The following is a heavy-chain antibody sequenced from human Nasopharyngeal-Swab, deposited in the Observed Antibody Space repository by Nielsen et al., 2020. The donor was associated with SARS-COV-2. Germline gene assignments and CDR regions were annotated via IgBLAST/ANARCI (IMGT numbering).Heavy chain of an antibody. D-gene: IGHD2-2*01. Sequence: AGTLSLTCAVSGGTFSGYYWGWLRQPPGKGLDWIGEINHSGSTKDNPSLKSRVNITVDTSKNQSSLKVSTVTAADTAVYYCARGGYYCSSTSCYYYSGYYYGMDVWGQGTTVTVSS. CDR3: ARGGYYCSSTSCYYYSGYYYGMDV. CDR2: INHSGST. J-gene: IGHJ6*02. CDR1: GGTFSGYY. V-gene: IGHV4-34*01.